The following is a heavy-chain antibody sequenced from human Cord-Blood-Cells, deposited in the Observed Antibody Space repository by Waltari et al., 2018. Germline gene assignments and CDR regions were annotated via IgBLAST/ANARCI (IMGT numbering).Heavy chain of an antibody. Sequence: QVQLQESGPGLVKPSETLSLTCPVSGGSISSYYWSCIRQPPGKGLEGIGYIYYSGSTNYNPSLKSRVTISVDTSKNQFSLKLSSVTAADTAVYYCARSIAAAGTGWFDPWGQGTLVTVSS. CDR3: ARSIAAAGTGWFDP. D-gene: IGHD6-13*01. V-gene: IGHV4-59*01. CDR2: IYYSGST. J-gene: IGHJ5*02. CDR1: GGSISSYY.